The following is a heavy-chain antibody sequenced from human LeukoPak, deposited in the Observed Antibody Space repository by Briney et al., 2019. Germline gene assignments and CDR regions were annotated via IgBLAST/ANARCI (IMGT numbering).Heavy chain of an antibody. CDR3: ARRGSGWYYFDY. V-gene: IGHV4-39*01. CDR1: GYSIISNYY. J-gene: IGHJ4*02. D-gene: IGHD6-19*01. CDR2: INYSRNT. Sequence: PSETLSLTCTVSGYSIISNYYLGWIRQPPRKGLEWIGSINYSRNTYYNPSLKSRVTISVDTSTNQFSLRLLSVTAADTAVYYCARRGSGWYYFDYWGQGTLVTVSS.